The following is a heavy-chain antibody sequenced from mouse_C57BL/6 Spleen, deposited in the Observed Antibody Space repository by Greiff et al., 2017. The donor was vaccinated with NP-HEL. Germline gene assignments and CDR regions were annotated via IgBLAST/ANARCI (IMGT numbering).Heavy chain of an antibody. V-gene: IGHV14-4*01. J-gene: IGHJ3*01. CDR2: IDPENGDT. D-gene: IGHD2-2*01. CDR1: GFNIKDDY. Sequence: EVQLQQSGAELVRPGASVKLSCTASGFNIKDDYMHWVKQRPEQGLEWIGWIDPENGDTEYASKFQGKATITADTSSNTAYLQLSSLTSEDTAVYYCTTDYGYDGLFAYWGQGTLVTVSA. CDR3: TTDYGYDGLFAY.